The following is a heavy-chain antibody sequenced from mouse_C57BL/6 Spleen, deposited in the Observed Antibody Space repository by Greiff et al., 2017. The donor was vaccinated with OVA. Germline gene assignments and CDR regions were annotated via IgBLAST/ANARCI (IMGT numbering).Heavy chain of an antibody. CDR2: IYPSDSET. CDR1: GYTFTSYW. Sequence: QVQLQQPGAELVRPGSSVKLSCKASGYTFTSYWMDWVKQRPGQGLEWIGNIYPSDSETHYNQKFKDKATLTVDKSSSTAYMQLSSLTSEDSAVYYCARGGALTGYFDVWGTGTTVTVSS. V-gene: IGHV1-61*01. J-gene: IGHJ1*03. CDR3: ARGGALTGYFDV. D-gene: IGHD4-1*01.